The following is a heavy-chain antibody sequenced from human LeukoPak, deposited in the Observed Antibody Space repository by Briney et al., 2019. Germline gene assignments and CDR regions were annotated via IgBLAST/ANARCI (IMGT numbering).Heavy chain of an antibody. CDR1: GYSFTNYW. J-gene: IGHJ4*02. D-gene: IGHD6-19*01. Sequence: GESLKISCKGSGYSFTNYWIGWVRQMPGKGLEWMGMMHPGDSSTTYSPSFQDQVTISADKSISTAYLQWSSLKASDTAIYYCARGYSSAWEGDYWGQGTLVTVSS. V-gene: IGHV5-51*01. CDR3: ARGYSSAWEGDY. CDR2: MHPGDSST.